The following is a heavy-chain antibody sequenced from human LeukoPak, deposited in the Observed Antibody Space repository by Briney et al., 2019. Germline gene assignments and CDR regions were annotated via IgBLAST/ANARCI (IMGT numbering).Heavy chain of an antibody. Sequence: ASVKVSCKVSGYTLTELSMDWVRQAPGKGLEWMGGFDPEDGETIYAQKFQGRVTMTEDTSTDTAYMELSSLRSEDTAVYYCASQRGYSYGYGRWGQGTLVTVSS. D-gene: IGHD5-18*01. CDR2: FDPEDGET. CDR3: ASQRGYSYGYGR. J-gene: IGHJ4*02. V-gene: IGHV1-24*01. CDR1: GYTLTELS.